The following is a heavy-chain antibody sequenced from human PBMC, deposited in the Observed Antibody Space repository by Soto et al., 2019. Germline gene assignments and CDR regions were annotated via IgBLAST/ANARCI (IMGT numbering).Heavy chain of an antibody. J-gene: IGHJ4*02. CDR2: INVADGNT. CDR3: ATGAPHTSGYYPNDY. D-gene: IGHD3-22*01. CDR1: GYTFTPYP. Sequence: QVQVVQSGAEEKKPGASVRISCKAIGYTFTPYPIHWVRQAPGQGLEWMAWINVADGNTRYSQRFQDRVTVTRDTSATTAYMELSSLRSEDTAVYFCATGAPHTSGYYPNDYWGQGTLVTVSS. V-gene: IGHV1-3*05.